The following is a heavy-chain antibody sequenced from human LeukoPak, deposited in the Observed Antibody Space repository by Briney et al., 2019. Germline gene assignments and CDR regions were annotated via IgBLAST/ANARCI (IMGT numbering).Heavy chain of an antibody. CDR2: VRTKANSYAT. CDR1: GFTFSGSS. Sequence: GGSLRLSCAASGFTFSGSSIHWVRQASGKGLEWVGLVRTKANSYATAYAASVTGRFTISRDDSKDTSYLQMNSLKTEDTALYFCTTSYSGNSWYDWFGPWGQGTLVTVSS. CDR3: TTSYSGNSWYDWFGP. D-gene: IGHD6-13*01. J-gene: IGHJ5*02. V-gene: IGHV3-73*01.